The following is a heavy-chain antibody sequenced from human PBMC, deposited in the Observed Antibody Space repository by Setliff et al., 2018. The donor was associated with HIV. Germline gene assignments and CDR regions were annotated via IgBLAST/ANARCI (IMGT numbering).Heavy chain of an antibody. Sequence: SETMSLTCTVSGGSISSGRYHWAWIRQPPGRGPEWIGSFSYSDTGTSHYNPSLQSRVTTFADTSKNQFSLFLSSVTAADTGVYYCAMTGYSATWYLDLWGQGTLVTVSS. J-gene: IGHJ4*02. V-gene: IGHV4-39*01. CDR3: AMTGYSATWYLDL. CDR2: FSYSDTGTS. D-gene: IGHD5-18*01. CDR1: GGSISSGRYH.